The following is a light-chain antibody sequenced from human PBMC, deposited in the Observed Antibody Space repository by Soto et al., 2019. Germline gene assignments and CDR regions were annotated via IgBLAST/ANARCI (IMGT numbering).Light chain of an antibody. Sequence: DIQMTQSPSTLSASVGDRVTITCRASQTISNWMAWYQQKPGQAPKLLIYDAYSFESGVPSRFSGSASGTEFTLTISSLQPDDFATYYCQQYNSYQYTFGQGTNLEI. CDR3: QQYNSYQYT. CDR1: QTISNW. V-gene: IGKV1-5*01. J-gene: IGKJ2*01. CDR2: DAY.